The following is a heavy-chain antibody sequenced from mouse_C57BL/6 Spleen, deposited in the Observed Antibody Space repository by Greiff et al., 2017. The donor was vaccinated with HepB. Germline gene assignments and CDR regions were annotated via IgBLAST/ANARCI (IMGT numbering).Heavy chain of an antibody. J-gene: IGHJ4*01. CDR2: ISGGGGNT. CDR3: AREELRRGHYAMDY. Sequence: EVMLVESGGGLVKPGGSLKLSCAASGFTFSSYTMSWVRQTPEKRLEWVATISGGGGNTYYPDSVKGRFTISRDNAKNTLYLQMSSLRSEDTALYYCAREELRRGHYAMDYWGQGTSVTVSS. V-gene: IGHV5-9*01. D-gene: IGHD2-4*01. CDR1: GFTFSSYT.